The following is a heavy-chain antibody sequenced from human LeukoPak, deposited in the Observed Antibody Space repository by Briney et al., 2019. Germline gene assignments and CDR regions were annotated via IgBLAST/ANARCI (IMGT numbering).Heavy chain of an antibody. V-gene: IGHV4-4*07. J-gene: IGHJ3*02. Sequence: PSETLSLTCTVSGGSITSYYWSWIRQPAGKGLEWIGRIYTSGSTNYNPSLKSRATMSVDTSKNQFSLKLSSVTAADTAVYYCARAPADDYGDYTGTWTHPDDDAFDIWGQGTMVTVSS. CDR1: GGSITSYY. CDR3: ARAPADDYGDYTGTWTHPDDDAFDI. D-gene: IGHD4-17*01. CDR2: IYTSGST.